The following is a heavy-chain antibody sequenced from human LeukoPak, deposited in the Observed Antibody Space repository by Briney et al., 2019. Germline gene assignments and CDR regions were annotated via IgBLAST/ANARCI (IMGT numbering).Heavy chain of an antibody. D-gene: IGHD6-13*01. Sequence: SETLSLTCTVSGGSISSGSYYWSWIRQPAGKGLEWIGRIHTSGSTNYNPSLKSRVTISLDTSKNQFSLKLSSVTAADTAVYYCARDFSTTWPFDYWGQGTLVTVSS. CDR2: IHTSGST. V-gene: IGHV4-61*02. CDR3: ARDFSTTWPFDY. CDR1: GGSISSGSYY. J-gene: IGHJ4*02.